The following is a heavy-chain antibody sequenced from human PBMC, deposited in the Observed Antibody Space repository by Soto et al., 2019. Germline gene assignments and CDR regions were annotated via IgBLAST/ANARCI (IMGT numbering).Heavy chain of an antibody. CDR3: AKDVTTTPLYYFDY. Sequence: GGSLRLSCAASGFSFSSYGMHWVRQTPGKGLEWVAGISYDGSNKYYVDSMKGRLTISRDNSKNTLYLQMNSLRAEDTAVYYCAKDVTTTPLYYFDYWGQGTLVTVSS. CDR2: ISYDGSNK. CDR1: GFSFSSYG. D-gene: IGHD4-17*01. J-gene: IGHJ4*02. V-gene: IGHV3-30*18.